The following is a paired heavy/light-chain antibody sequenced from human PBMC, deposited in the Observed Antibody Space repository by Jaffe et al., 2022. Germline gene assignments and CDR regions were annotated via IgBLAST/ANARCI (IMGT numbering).Light chain of an antibody. CDR3: MQALQTPLT. V-gene: IGKV2-28*01. CDR2: LAS. CDR1: QSLLHSNGNNY. Sequence: DIVMTQSPLSLPVTPGEPASISCRSSQSLLHSNGNNYLDWYLQKPGQSPQLLIYLASNRASGVPDRFSGSGSGTDFTLKISRVDTEDVGVYYCMQALQTPLTFGGGTKVEIK. J-gene: IGKJ4*01.
Heavy chain of an antibody. CDR1: GFTFNTYW. D-gene: IGHD1-26*01. CDR3: VTGRGYSHSGGFDY. Sequence: EVQLVESGGGLVQPGGSLRLSCAASGFTFNTYWMHWVRQSPGKGLVWVSRVETDGSSTAYADSVKGRFTISRDNARSTLYLQMNSLRAEDTAVYYCVTGRGYSHSGGFDYWGQGALVTVSS. CDR2: VETDGSST. V-gene: IGHV3-74*01. J-gene: IGHJ4*02.